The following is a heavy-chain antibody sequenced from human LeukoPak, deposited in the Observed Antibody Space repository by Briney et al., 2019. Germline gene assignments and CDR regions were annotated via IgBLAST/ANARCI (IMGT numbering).Heavy chain of an antibody. V-gene: IGHV1-8*01. CDR3: ARRVADRFDY. Sequence: ASVKVSCKASGYTFTNYNIHWVRQASGHGLEWMGGMNPNSGNPDSTQKFQGKVTMTADTSINTAFMELSSLTSEDTAIYYCARRVADRFDYWGQGTPVTVS. CDR1: GYTFTNYN. D-gene: IGHD6-19*01. CDR2: MNPNSGNP. J-gene: IGHJ4*02.